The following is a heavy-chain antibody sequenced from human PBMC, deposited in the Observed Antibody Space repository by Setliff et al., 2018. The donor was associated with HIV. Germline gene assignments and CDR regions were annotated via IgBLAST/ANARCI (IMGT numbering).Heavy chain of an antibody. D-gene: IGHD3-22*01. CDR1: GGTFSSYP. CDR2: IIPIFGTT. CDR3: ARGRNYDSSGYGDYYYYMDV. Sequence: GASVKVSCKASGGTFSSYPISWVRQAPGQGLEWMGGIIPIFGTTHYAQKFQGRVTGTADESTSTAYMQLSSLRSDDTAVYYCARGRNYDSSGYGDYYYYMDVWGKGTXXXVSS. J-gene: IGHJ6*03. V-gene: IGHV1-69*13.